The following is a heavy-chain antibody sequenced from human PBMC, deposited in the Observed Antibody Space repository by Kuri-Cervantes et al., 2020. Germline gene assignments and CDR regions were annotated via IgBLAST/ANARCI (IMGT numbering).Heavy chain of an antibody. Sequence: SGPTRVKPTQTLTLTCTFSGFSLSTSGVGVGWIRQPPGKALEWLALIYWNDDKRYSPSLKSRLTITKDTSKNQVVLTMTNMDPVDTATYYCAHRLSGSFQYYFDYWGQGTLVTVSS. V-gene: IGHV2-5*01. CDR1: GFSLSTSGVG. D-gene: IGHD1-26*01. CDR2: IYWNDDK. J-gene: IGHJ4*02. CDR3: AHRLSGSFQYYFDY.